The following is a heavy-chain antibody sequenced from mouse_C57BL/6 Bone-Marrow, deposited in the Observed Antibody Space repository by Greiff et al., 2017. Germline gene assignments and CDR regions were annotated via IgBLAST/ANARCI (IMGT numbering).Heavy chain of an antibody. J-gene: IGHJ3*01. CDR3: ARGDYYYGSSSFAY. V-gene: IGHV1-69*01. Sequence: VQLQQPGAELVMPGASVKLSCKASGYTFTSYWMHWVKQRPGQGLEWIGEIDPSDSYTNYHQKFKGKSTLTVDKSSSTAYMQLSSLTSEDSAVYYCARGDYYYGSSSFAYWGQGTLVTVSA. D-gene: IGHD1-1*01. CDR2: IDPSDSYT. CDR1: GYTFTSYW.